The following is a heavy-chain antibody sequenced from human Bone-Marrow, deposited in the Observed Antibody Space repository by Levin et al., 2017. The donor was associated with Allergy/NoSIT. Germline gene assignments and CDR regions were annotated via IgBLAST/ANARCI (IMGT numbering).Heavy chain of an antibody. J-gene: IGHJ4*02. Sequence: KVSCTASGYTFSAYWVGWVRQMPGKGLEWMGIIFPGDSDTRYSPTFQGQVTISVDTSINTAHLQWTTLKASDAAIYYCAKLHADSGHSGVWLDSWGQGTLVTVSS. CDR2: IFPGDSDT. D-gene: IGHD6-19*01. CDR1: GYTFSAYW. CDR3: AKLHADSGHSGVWLDS. V-gene: IGHV5-51*01.